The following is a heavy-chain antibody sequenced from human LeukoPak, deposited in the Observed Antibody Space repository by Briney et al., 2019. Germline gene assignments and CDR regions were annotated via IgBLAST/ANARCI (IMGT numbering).Heavy chain of an antibody. CDR1: GFTFSSYG. Sequence: GGSLRLSCAASGFTFSSYGMHWVRQAPGKGLEWVAVIWYDGSNKYYADSVKGRFTISRDNSKNTLYLQMNSLRAEDTAVYYCARDQRFLEWFLLDVWGQGTTVTVSS. CDR2: IWYDGSNK. D-gene: IGHD3-3*01. V-gene: IGHV3-33*01. CDR3: ARDQRFLEWFLLDV. J-gene: IGHJ6*02.